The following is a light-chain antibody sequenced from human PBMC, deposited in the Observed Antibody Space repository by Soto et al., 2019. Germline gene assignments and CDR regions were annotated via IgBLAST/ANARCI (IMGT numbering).Light chain of an antibody. V-gene: IGKV1-8*01. CDR1: QGIRSS. CDR3: QQYFSYPYT. J-gene: IGKJ2*01. CDR2: AAA. Sequence: AIRMTQSPAAFSASTGGRVTITCRAMQGIRSSLAWYQQKPGKAPKLLNYAAATLQRGAPSRFSASGSGTYFTLTISRLQSEEFATYYCQQYFSYPYTFGQGTKLEI.